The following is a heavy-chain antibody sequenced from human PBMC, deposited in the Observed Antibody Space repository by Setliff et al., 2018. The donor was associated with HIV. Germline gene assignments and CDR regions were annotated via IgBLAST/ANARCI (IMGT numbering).Heavy chain of an antibody. CDR3: ARERRGGYSGYDSHWYFDL. CDR1: GGSIGSYY. D-gene: IGHD5-12*01. CDR2: IDYSGST. Sequence: SSETLSLTCTVSGGSIGSYYWNWVRQPPGKGLEWIGYIDYSGSTNYNTSLRSRVTISLDTSKNQFSLKLSSVTAADTAVYYCARERRGGYSGYDSHWYFDLWGRGTLVTVSS. V-gene: IGHV4-59*01. J-gene: IGHJ2*01.